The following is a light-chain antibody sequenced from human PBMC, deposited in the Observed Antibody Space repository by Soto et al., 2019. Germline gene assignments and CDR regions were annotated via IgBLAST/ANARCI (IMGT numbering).Light chain of an antibody. CDR3: SSCTHINTYV. CDR2: DVT. Sequence: QSALTQPASVSGSPGQSITISCTGTSSDVGGYNYVSWYQQHPGKAPKLVIYDVTNRPSGVSNRFSGSKSGNTASLTISGLQAEDEGDYYCSSCTHINTYVFGTGTKVTVL. CDR1: SSDVGGYNY. J-gene: IGLJ1*01. V-gene: IGLV2-14*03.